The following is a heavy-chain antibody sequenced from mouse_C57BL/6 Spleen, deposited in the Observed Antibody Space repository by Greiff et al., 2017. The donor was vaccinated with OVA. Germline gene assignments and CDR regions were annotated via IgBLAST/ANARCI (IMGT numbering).Heavy chain of an antibody. CDR1: GYTFTSYW. CDR2: IHPSDSDT. D-gene: IGHD2-1*01. Sequence: QLQQPGAELVKPGASVKVSCKASGYTFTSYWMHWVKQRPGQGLEWIGRIHPSDSDTNYNQKFKGKATLTVDKSSSTAYMQLSSLTSEDSAVYYCAAVYYGNYGGGAMDYWGQGTSVTVSS. V-gene: IGHV1-74*01. CDR3: AAVYYGNYGGGAMDY. J-gene: IGHJ4*01.